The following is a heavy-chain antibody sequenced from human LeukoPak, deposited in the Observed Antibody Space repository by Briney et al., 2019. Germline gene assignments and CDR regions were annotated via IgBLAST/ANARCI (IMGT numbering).Heavy chain of an antibody. V-gene: IGHV1-18*01. D-gene: IGHD2-2*01. CDR2: ISAYNGNT. CDR3: ARADIVVVPAAMGYYYYYMDV. J-gene: IGHJ6*03. CDR1: GYTFTSYG. Sequence: ASVKVSCKASGYTFTSYGISWVRQAPGQGLEWMGWISAYNGNTNYAQKLQGRVTMTTDTSTSTAYMELRSLRSDDTAVYYCARADIVVVPAAMGYYYYYMDVWGKGTTVTVS.